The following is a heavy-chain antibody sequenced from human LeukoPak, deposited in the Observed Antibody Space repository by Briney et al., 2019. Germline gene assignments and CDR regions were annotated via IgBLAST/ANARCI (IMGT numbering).Heavy chain of an antibody. CDR2: IYTSGST. CDR1: GGSISSGSYY. CDR3: ARGRGYDSSGYWEHDAFDI. V-gene: IGHV4-61*02. J-gene: IGHJ3*02. Sequence: SETLSLTCTVSGGSISSGSYYRSWIRQPAGKGLEWIGRIYTSGSTNYNPSLKSRVTILVDMSKNQFSLKLSSVTAADTAVYYCARGRGYDSSGYWEHDAFDIWGQGTMVTVSS. D-gene: IGHD3-22*01.